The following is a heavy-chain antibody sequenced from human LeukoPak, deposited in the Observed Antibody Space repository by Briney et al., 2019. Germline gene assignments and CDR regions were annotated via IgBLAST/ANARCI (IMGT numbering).Heavy chain of an antibody. D-gene: IGHD2/OR15-2a*01. CDR1: GFTFSSYW. Sequence: GGSLRLSCAASGFTFSSYWMSWVRQAPGKGLEWVANIKQDGSEKYYVDSVRGRFTISRDNAKNSLYLQMNSLRAEDTAVYYCASDGYFEPYDYWGQGTLVTVSS. CDR2: IKQDGSEK. J-gene: IGHJ4*02. V-gene: IGHV3-7*01. CDR3: ASDGYFEPYDY.